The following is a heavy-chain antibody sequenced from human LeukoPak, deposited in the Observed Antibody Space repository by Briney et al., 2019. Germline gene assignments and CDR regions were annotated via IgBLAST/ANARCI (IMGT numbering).Heavy chain of an antibody. J-gene: IGHJ5*02. V-gene: IGHV4-59*12. CDR2: IYHSGST. Sequence: SETLSLTCTVSGGSISSYYWSWIRQPPGKGLEWIGEIYHSGSTNYNPSLKSRVTISVDKSKNQFSLKLSSVTAADTAVYYCARDPGSGSYPSNWFDPWGQGTLVTVSS. CDR1: GGSISSYY. D-gene: IGHD3-10*01. CDR3: ARDPGSGSYPSNWFDP.